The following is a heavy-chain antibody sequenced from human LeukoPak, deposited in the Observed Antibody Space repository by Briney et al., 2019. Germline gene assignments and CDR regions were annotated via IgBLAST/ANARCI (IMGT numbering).Heavy chain of an antibody. D-gene: IGHD3-22*01. CDR2: INPNSGGT. V-gene: IGHV1-2*02. Sequence: ASVKVSCKASGYTFTGYYMHWVRQAPGQGLEWMGWINPNSGGTNYAQKFQGRVTMTRDTSISTAYMALSRLRSDDTAVYYCARDLTYYYDSSGYYLYYWGQGTLVTVSS. J-gene: IGHJ4*02. CDR3: ARDLTYYYDSSGYYLYY. CDR1: GYTFTGYY.